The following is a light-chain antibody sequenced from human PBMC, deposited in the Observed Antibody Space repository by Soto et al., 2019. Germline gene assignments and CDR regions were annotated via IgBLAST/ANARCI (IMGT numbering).Light chain of an antibody. CDR2: DAS. CDR3: QQRSNWPRMYT. Sequence: EIVLTQSPATLSLSPGERANLSCRASQSVSSYLAWYQQKPGQAPRLLIYDASNRATGIPARFSGSGSGTDFTLTISSLEPEDFAVYYCQQRSNWPRMYTFGQGTKLEIK. J-gene: IGKJ2*01. CDR1: QSVSSY. V-gene: IGKV3-11*01.